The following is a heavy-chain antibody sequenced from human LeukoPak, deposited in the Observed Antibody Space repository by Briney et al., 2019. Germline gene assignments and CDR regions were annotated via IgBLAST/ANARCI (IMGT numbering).Heavy chain of an antibody. CDR2: INHSGST. CDR1: GGSISSSSYY. Sequence: SETLSLTCTVSGGSISSSSYYWGWIRQPPGKGLEWIGEINHSGSTNYNPSLKSRVTISVDTSKNQFSLKLSSVTAADTAVYYCARGRARYYGSGSYSAGLYYYMDVWGKGTTVTVSS. CDR3: ARGRARYYGSGSYSAGLYYYMDV. D-gene: IGHD3-10*01. J-gene: IGHJ6*03. V-gene: IGHV4-39*07.